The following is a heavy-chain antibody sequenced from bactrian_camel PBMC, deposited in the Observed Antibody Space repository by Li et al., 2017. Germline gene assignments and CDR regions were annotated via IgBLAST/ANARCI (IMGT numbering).Heavy chain of an antibody. J-gene: IGHJ4*01. Sequence: QVQLVESGGGSVQPGGSLTLSCTASGRVGCMAWFRQAPEKEREGVADFNSDRVPSCRDSVKGRFFIRKDDAENTLYLEMTNLKPEDTAMYYCAADRRRYACVLTHNAAYTWWGQGTQVTVS. CDR3: AADRRRYACVLTHNAAYTW. D-gene: IGHD1*01. V-gene: IGHV3S53*01. CDR2: FNSDRVP. CDR1: GRVGC.